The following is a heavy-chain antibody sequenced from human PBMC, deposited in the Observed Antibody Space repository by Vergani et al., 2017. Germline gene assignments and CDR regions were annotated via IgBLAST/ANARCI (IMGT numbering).Heavy chain of an antibody. CDR1: GFRFSSYG. V-gene: IGHV3-33*01. Sequence: QVQLVESGGGVVHPGRSLRLSCAASGFRFSSYGMNWVRQAPGKGLEWVAVIWYDGSNKYYADSVKGRFTISRDNSQNTVNLQMRSLRLEDTGVYHCVRDRGLCAGGRCYTEAWDYWGQGTPVTVSS. CDR2: IWYDGSNK. CDR3: VRDRGLCAGGRCYTEAWDY. J-gene: IGHJ4*02. D-gene: IGHD2-2*02.